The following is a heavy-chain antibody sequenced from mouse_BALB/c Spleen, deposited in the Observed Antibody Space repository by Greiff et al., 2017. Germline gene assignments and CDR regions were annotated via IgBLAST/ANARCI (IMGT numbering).Heavy chain of an antibody. Sequence: EVQRVESGGGLVQPGGSLKLSCAASGFTFSSYGMSWVRQTPDKRLELVATINSNGGSTYYTDSVKVRFTISRDNAKNNLYLQMSSMKSEDTDMDYCARDGAYDYRYFEYWGKGTTHTVSS. V-gene: IGHV5-6-3*01. D-gene: IGHD2-14*01. CDR3: ARDGAYDYRYFEY. CDR2: INSNGGST. J-gene: IGHJ2*01. CDR1: GFTFSSYG.